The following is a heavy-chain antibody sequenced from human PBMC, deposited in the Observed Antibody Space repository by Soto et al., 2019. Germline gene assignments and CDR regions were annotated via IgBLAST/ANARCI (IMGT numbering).Heavy chain of an antibody. CDR3: AILYYYDSGDYYSNYQYYGMDV. Sequence: GASVKVSCKASGFTFTSFYMHWVRQAPGQGPEWMGIMHPYGGSTGYAQKFQGRVTLTRDTSTRPDYMELSSLRSDDTAVYYCAILYYYDSGDYYSNYQYYGMDVWGQGTTVTVSS. V-gene: IGHV1-46*01. CDR1: GFTFTSFY. D-gene: IGHD3-22*01. J-gene: IGHJ6*02. CDR2: MHPYGGST.